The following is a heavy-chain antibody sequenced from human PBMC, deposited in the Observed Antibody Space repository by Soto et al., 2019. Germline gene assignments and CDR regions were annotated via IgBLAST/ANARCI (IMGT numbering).Heavy chain of an antibody. V-gene: IGHV4-59*01. D-gene: IGHD5-18*01. Sequence: QVQVQESGPGLVKPSETLSLTWTVSGGSISNYYWSWIRQSPGKGLEWIANIYHSGTTNYNLSLKGRVSISIDSSKNQVSLRLKSVTAADTAVYYCARGGYRTLAWFDPWGQGTLVTVSS. J-gene: IGHJ5*02. CDR1: GGSISNYY. CDR2: IYHSGTT. CDR3: ARGGYRTLAWFDP.